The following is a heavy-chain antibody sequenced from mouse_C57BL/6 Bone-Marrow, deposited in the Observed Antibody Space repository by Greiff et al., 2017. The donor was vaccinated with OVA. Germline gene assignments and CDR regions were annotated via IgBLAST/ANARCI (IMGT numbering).Heavy chain of an antibody. CDR1: GFNIKDDY. V-gene: IGHV14-4*01. J-gene: IGHJ1*03. D-gene: IGHD1-1*01. Sequence: EVQLQQSGAELVRPGASVKLSCTASGFNIKDDYMHWVKQRPEQGLEWIGWIDPENGDTEYASKFQGKATITADTSSNTAYLPLSSLTSEDTAVYYCSYYGRDWYFDVWGTGTTVTVSS. CDR2: IDPENGDT. CDR3: SYYGRDWYFDV.